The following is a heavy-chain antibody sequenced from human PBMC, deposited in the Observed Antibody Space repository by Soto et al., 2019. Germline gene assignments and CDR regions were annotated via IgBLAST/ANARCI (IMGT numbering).Heavy chain of an antibody. CDR1: GFSFDTYA. V-gene: IGHV3-23*01. CDR3: AKDRDWGGYYIVAFDI. Sequence: LRLSCAASGFSFDTYAMTWVRQAPGKGLDWVSAVSASGERTYYADSVRGRFIISRDNSKNMLFLEMNGLRGEDSAVYYCAKDRDWGGYYIVAFDIWGQGTMVTVSS. CDR2: VSASGERT. J-gene: IGHJ3*02. D-gene: IGHD3-3*01.